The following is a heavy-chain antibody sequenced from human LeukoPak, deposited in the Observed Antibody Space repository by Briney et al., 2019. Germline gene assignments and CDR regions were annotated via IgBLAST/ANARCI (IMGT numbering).Heavy chain of an antibody. J-gene: IGHJ6*03. D-gene: IGHD3-10*01. CDR3: AKTLRDLFSSYYYYYMDV. Sequence: SETLSLTCTVSGGSISTHYWSWIRQPPGKGPEWIGYIYYSGSTNYNPSLKSRVTISVDTSKNQFSLKLSSVTAADTAVYYCAKTLRDLFSSYYYYYMDVWGKGTTVTVSS. CDR1: GGSISTHY. CDR2: IYYSGST. V-gene: IGHV4-59*11.